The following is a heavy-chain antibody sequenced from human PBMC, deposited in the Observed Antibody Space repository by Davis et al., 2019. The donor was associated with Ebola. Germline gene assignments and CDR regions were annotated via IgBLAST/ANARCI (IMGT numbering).Heavy chain of an antibody. V-gene: IGHV1-2*02. CDR1: GYTFIGYY. CDR2: MNPNTGYT. J-gene: IGHJ4*02. Sequence: ASVKVSCKASGYTFIGYYMHWVRQAPGQGLEWMGWMNPNTGYTMYAQKFQGRVTMTSDTPSSTAYMELSSLKSDDTAVYYCARDHCSGGSCYSRYFDYWGQGTLVTVSS. CDR3: ARDHCSGGSCYSRYFDY. D-gene: IGHD2-15*01.